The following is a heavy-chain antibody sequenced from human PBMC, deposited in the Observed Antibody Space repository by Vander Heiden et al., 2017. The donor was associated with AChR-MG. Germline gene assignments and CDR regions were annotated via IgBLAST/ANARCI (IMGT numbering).Heavy chain of an antibody. CDR1: GFTFSSYA. CDR3: AKTQAKYGIVVVTGFDY. Sequence: EVQLLESGGGLVQPGGSLRLSCAASGFTFSSYAMSWVRQAPGKGLGWVSAISGSGGSTYYADSVKGRFTISRDNSKNTLYLQMNSLRAEDTAVYYCAKTQAKYGIVVVTGFDYWGQGTLVTVSS. V-gene: IGHV3-23*01. J-gene: IGHJ4*02. CDR2: ISGSGGST. D-gene: IGHD3-22*01.